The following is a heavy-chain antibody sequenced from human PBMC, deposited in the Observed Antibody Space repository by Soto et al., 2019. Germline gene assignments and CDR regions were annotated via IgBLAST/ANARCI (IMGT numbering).Heavy chain of an antibody. CDR1: GFTFSRYW. D-gene: IGHD5-12*01. CDR3: VRDGDGFDFDY. Sequence: EVQLVESGGGLVQPGGSMRLSCGASGFTFSRYWMHWVRQAPGKGLVWVSRIYRDGSGTDYVDSVRGRFTMSRDNAKNTLYLQMNRLSAEDTALYYCVRDGDGFDFDYWGQGALVTVSS. CDR2: IYRDGSGT. J-gene: IGHJ4*02. V-gene: IGHV3-74*01.